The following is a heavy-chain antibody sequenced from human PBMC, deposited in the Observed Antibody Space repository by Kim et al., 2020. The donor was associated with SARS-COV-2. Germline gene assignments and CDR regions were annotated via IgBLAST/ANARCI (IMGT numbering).Heavy chain of an antibody. J-gene: IGHJ4*02. D-gene: IGHD3-22*01. Sequence: EQKFQGRVTMTRDTSTSTVYIELSSLRSEDTAVYYCARPLYYYDSSGYYWWGQGTLVTVSS. CDR3: ARPLYYYDSSGYYW. V-gene: IGHV1-46*01.